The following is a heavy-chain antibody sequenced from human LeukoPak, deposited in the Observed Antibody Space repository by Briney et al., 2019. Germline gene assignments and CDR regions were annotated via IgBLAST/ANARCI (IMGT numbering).Heavy chain of an antibody. CDR3: ARDQREGSAWSWYFQH. D-gene: IGHD6-19*01. CDR1: GFTVSSNY. Sequence: GGSLRLSCAASGFTVSSNYMSWVRQAPGKGLEWVSVIYGGGETFYADSVKGRFTISRDNSKNTLYLQMNSLRAEDTAVYYCARDQREGSAWSWYFQHWGQGTLVTVSS. CDR2: IYGGGET. V-gene: IGHV3-53*01. J-gene: IGHJ1*01.